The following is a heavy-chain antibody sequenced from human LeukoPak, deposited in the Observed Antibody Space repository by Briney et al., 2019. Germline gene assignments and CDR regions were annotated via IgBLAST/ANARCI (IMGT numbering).Heavy chain of an antibody. V-gene: IGHV1-24*01. Sequence: ASVSVSCKVSGYTHTELSMHWVRQAPGKGLEWMGGFDPEDGETIYAQKYQGRVTMTEDTSTDTAYMALSSLRSEDTAVYYCATSGIAVAGREGDYYFDYWGQGTLVTVSS. J-gene: IGHJ4*02. D-gene: IGHD6-19*01. CDR1: GYTHTELS. CDR2: FDPEDGET. CDR3: ATSGIAVAGREGDYYFDY.